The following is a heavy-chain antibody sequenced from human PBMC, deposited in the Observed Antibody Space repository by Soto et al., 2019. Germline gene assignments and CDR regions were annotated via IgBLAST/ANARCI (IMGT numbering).Heavy chain of an antibody. CDR3: ARGDSPGGQNYYYGMDV. Sequence: QVQLVQSGAEVKKPRSSVKVSCKASGGTFSSYAINWVRQAPGQGLEWMGGIIPIFGTANYAQKFQGRVTITADESTSTAYMELSSLRSEDTAVYYCARGDSPGGQNYYYGMDVWGQGTTVTVSS. J-gene: IGHJ6*02. V-gene: IGHV1-69*12. CDR2: IIPIFGTA. D-gene: IGHD3-10*01. CDR1: GGTFSSYA.